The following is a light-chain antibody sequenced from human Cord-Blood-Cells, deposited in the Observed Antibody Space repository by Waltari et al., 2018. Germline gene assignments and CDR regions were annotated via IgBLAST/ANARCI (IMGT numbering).Light chain of an antibody. Sequence: EIVLTQSPGLLSLSPGESPTLSCRASQSVNSSYLAWYKQKPGQAPSLLIYGASGRATGIPDRFSGSWSGTDFTLTIGRLEPEDFAVYYCRQYGSSLLTFGGGTKVEIK. CDR1: QSVNSSY. CDR3: RQYGSSLLT. V-gene: IGKV3-20*01. CDR2: GAS. J-gene: IGKJ4*01.